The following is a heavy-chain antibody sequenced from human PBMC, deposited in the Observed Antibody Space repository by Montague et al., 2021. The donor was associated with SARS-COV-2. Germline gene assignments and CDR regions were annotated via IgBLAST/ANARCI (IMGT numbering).Heavy chain of an antibody. CDR1: GGSISSDYFY. J-gene: IGHJ4*02. V-gene: IGHV4-61*02. CDR3: ASVYTVTYYFDY. D-gene: IGHD4-17*01. Sequence: TLSLTCTVSGGSISSDYFYWSWIRQPAGKGLEWIGLIYPGGNTNSNPSLKSRVTISVDTSKNQFSLKLSSVTAADTAVYYCASVYTVTYYFDYWGRGTLVTVSS. CDR2: IYPGGNT.